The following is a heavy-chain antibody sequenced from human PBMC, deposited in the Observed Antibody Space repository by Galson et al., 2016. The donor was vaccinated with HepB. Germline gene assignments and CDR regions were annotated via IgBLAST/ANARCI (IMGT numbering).Heavy chain of an antibody. J-gene: IGHJ5*02. CDR3: AKSHIVVISAIPEFDP. Sequence: SLRLSCAASGFTFSSCWMSWVRQAPGKGLEWVAKINQDGSDKYYVDSVKGRFTISIDNAKNSLYLQMNSLRPEDAAVYYCAKSHIVVISAIPEFDPWGQGTLVTVSS. D-gene: IGHD2-21*02. CDR2: INQDGSDK. CDR1: GFTFSSCW. V-gene: IGHV3-7*02.